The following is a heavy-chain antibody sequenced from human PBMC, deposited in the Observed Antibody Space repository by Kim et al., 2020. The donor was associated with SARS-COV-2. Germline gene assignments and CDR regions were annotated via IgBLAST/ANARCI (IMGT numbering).Heavy chain of an antibody. J-gene: IGHJ3*01. CDR2: IYHSGST. Sequence: SETLSLTCTVSGYSISSGYYWGWIRQPPGKGLEWIGSIYHSGSTYYNPSLKSRVTISVDTSKNQFSLKLSSVTAADTAVYYCARDWELLWFGELFNDAF. CDR3: ARDWELLWFGELFNDAF. V-gene: IGHV4-38-2*02. CDR1: GYSISSGYY. D-gene: IGHD3-10*01.